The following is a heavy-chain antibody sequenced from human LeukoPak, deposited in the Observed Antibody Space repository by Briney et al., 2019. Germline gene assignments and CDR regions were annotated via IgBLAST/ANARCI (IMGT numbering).Heavy chain of an antibody. CDR1: GYTFTDYD. V-gene: IGHV1-2*06. Sequence: GASVKVSCKASGYTFTDYDIHWVRQAPGQGLQWMGRINPKSGGTHYAQKFEDRVTMTRDVSINTAYMELSRLRPDDTALYYCARNDNNYFGSGSYPPDYWGQGTLVIVSS. CDR2: INPKSGGT. CDR3: ARNDNNYFGSGSYPPDY. D-gene: IGHD3-10*01. J-gene: IGHJ4*02.